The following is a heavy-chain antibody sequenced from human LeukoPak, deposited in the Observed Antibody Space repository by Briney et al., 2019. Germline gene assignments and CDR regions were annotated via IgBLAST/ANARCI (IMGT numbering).Heavy chain of an antibody. J-gene: IGHJ5*02. CDR1: GFTFDDYA. V-gene: IGHV3-9*01. Sequence: SLRLSCAASGFTFDDYAMPWVRQAPGKGLEWVSGISWNSGSIGYADSVKGRFTISRDNAKNSLYLQMNSLRAEDTALYNCAKGSGTNYYGSGSYYKGYNWFDPWGQGTLVTVSS. D-gene: IGHD3-10*01. CDR2: ISWNSGSI. CDR3: AKGSGTNYYGSGSYYKGYNWFDP.